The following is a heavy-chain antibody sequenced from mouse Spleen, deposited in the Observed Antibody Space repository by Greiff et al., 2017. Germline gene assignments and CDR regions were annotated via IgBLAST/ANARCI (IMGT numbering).Heavy chain of an antibody. CDR2: IRSKSNNYAT. V-gene: IGHV10-1*01. J-gene: IGHJ2*01. CDR3: VSSLYYSNFDY. CDR1: GFSFNTYA. Sequence: EVKLVESGGGLVQPKGSLKLSCAASGFSFNTYAMNWVRQAPGKGLEWVARIRSKSNNYATYYADSVKDRFTISRDDSESMLYLQMNNLKTEDTAMYYCVSSLYYSNFDYWGQGTTLTVSS. D-gene: IGHD2-5*01.